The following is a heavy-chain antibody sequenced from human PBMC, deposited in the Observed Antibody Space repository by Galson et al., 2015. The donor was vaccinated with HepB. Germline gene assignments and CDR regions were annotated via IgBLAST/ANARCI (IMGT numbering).Heavy chain of an antibody. CDR1: GFTFSSYG. CDR3: ANSPFLGVVIAYFDY. CDR2: ISYDGSNK. D-gene: IGHD3-3*01. Sequence: SLRLSCAASGFTFSSYGMHWVRQAPGKGLEWVAVISYDGSNKYYADSVKGRFTISRDNSKNTLYLQMNSLRAEDTAVYYCANSPFLGVVIAYFDYWGQGTLVTVSS. V-gene: IGHV3-30*18. J-gene: IGHJ4*02.